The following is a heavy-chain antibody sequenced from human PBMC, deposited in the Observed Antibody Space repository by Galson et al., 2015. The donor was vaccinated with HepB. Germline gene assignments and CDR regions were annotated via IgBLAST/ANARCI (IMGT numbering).Heavy chain of an antibody. CDR1: GFPFSDYY. CDR3: ARVGVWAVPGASEGFDH. CDR2: ISSSTSYT. V-gene: IGHV3-11*06. D-gene: IGHD2-2*01. J-gene: IGHJ4*02. Sequence: SLRLSCAASGFPFSDYYMSWIRQTPGKGLEWISHISSSTSYTKYADSVKGRFTIPRDDAKNSLYLQMNSLGVEETAVYYCARVGVWAVPGASEGFDHWGQGVLVIVSS.